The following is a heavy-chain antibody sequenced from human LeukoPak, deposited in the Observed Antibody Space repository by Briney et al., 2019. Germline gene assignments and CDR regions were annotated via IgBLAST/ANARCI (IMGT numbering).Heavy chain of an antibody. V-gene: IGHV3-30*18. CDR3: AKVRVSSSWFRGIYYYGMDV. CDR1: GFTFSSYG. J-gene: IGHJ6*02. Sequence: GRSLRLSCAASGFTFSSYGMHWVRQAPAKGLEWVAVISYDGSNKYYADFVKGRFTISRDNSKNTLYLQMNSLRAEDTAVYYCAKVRVSSSWFRGIYYYGMDVWGQGTTVTVSS. CDR2: ISYDGSNK. D-gene: IGHD6-13*01.